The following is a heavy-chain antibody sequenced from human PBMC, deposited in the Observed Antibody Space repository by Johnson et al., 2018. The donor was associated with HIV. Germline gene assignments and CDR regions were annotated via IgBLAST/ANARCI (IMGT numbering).Heavy chain of an antibody. Sequence: VQLVESGGGLVKPGGSLRLSCAASGFTFSNAWMSWVRQAPGKGLEWVGRIKRKTDGGTTDYAAPVKGRFTISRDDSKNTLLLQMNSLKTEDTAVYYCTTDLAAVGSGAFDIWGQGTMVTVSS. CDR3: TTDLAAVGSGAFDI. CDR1: GFTFSNAW. J-gene: IGHJ3*02. D-gene: IGHD6-13*01. CDR2: IKRKTDGGTT. V-gene: IGHV3-15*01.